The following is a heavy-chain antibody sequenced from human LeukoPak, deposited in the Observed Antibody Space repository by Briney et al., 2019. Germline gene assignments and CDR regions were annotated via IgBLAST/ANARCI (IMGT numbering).Heavy chain of an antibody. J-gene: IGHJ4*02. D-gene: IGHD6-13*01. CDR3: ARLCFISSWYGGFDY. CDR1: GYTFTSYD. V-gene: IGHV1-8*01. CDR2: MNPNSGNT. Sequence: ASVKVSCKASGYTFTSYDINWVRQATGQGLEWMGWMNPNSGNTGYAQKFQGRVTMTRNTSISTAYMELSGLRSEDTAVYYCARLCFISSWYGGFDYWGRGTLVTVSS.